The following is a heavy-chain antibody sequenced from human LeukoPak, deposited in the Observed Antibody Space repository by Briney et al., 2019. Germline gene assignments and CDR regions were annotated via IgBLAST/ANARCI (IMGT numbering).Heavy chain of an antibody. CDR1: GYTFTSYY. Sequence: ASVKVSCKAPGYTFTSYYMHWVRQAPGQGLEWMGIINPSGGSTSYAQKFQGRVTMTRDTSTSTVYMELSSLRSEDTAVYYCARDGGDILTGWNAFDIWGQGTMVTVSS. CDR2: INPSGGST. D-gene: IGHD3-9*01. V-gene: IGHV1-46*01. CDR3: ARDGGDILTGWNAFDI. J-gene: IGHJ3*02.